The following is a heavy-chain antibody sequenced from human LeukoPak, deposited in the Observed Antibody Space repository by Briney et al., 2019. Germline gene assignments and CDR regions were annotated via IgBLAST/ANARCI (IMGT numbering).Heavy chain of an antibody. D-gene: IGHD3-16*02. CDR2: INAYNGNT. Sequence: ASVKVSCKASGYTFTSYGISWVRQAPGQGLEWMGWINAYNGNTNYAQKLQGRVTMTTDTSTSTAYMELRSLRSDDTAVYYCARESDYVWGSYRPDAFDIWGQGTMVTVSS. V-gene: IGHV1-18*01. J-gene: IGHJ3*02. CDR1: GYTFTSYG. CDR3: ARESDYVWGSYRPDAFDI.